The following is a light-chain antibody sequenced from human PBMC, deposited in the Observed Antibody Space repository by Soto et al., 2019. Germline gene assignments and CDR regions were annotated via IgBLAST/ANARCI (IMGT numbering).Light chain of an antibody. J-gene: IGKJ1*01. CDR1: QSVSNSY. CDR2: GAS. Sequence: EIVLTQSPGTLSLSPGERATLSCRASQSVSNSYLAWYQQKPGQAPRLLIYGASSRATGIPDRFSGSGSGTDFSLTINRLEPEDFAVYYCQQYGASSSWTFGQGTKVEAK. CDR3: QQYGASSSWT. V-gene: IGKV3-20*01.